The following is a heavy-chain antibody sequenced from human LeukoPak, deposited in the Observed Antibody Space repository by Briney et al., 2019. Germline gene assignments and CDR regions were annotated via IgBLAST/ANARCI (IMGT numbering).Heavy chain of an antibody. CDR2: ISGDGTTT. D-gene: IGHD3-10*01. V-gene: IGHV3-74*01. J-gene: IGHJ4*02. Sequence: GGSLRLSCAASGFTFSSSWMHWVRQVPGEGLVWVSRISGDGTTTTYADSVKGRFTISRDNAKNTLYLQMNSLGAEDRAVYYCARGGSPFYWGQGSLVTVSS. CDR3: ARGGSPFY. CDR1: GFTFSSSW.